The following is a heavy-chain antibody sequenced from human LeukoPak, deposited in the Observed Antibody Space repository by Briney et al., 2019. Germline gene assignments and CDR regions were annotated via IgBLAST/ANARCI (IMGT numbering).Heavy chain of an antibody. J-gene: IGHJ3*02. CDR1: GFTFSSYA. Sequence: GRSLRLSCAASGFTFSSYAMHWVRQAPGKGLEWVAVVSYDGSNKYYADSVKGRFTISRGNSKNTLYLQMNSLRAEDTAVYYCARGRGVVISAFDIWGQGTMVTVSS. CDR3: ARGRGVVISAFDI. V-gene: IGHV3-30*04. CDR2: VSYDGSNK. D-gene: IGHD3-22*01.